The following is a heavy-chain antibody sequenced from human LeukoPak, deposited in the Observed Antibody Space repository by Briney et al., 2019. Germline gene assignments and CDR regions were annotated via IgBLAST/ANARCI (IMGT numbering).Heavy chain of an antibody. J-gene: IGHJ5*02. V-gene: IGHV4-59*08. CDR1: GGSLTIYY. CDR2: IYYSGST. D-gene: IGHD3-10*01. CDR3: ARNMYYYGWGNYGVPKWFDP. Sequence: SETLSLTCTVSGGSLTIYYWSWIRPPPGEGLEWIVYIYYSGSTNYNRSLKSRFTIAVEPSKNQFSQKLNSVTAAETAVYYCARNMYYYGWGNYGVPKWFDPWGQGTLVTVSS.